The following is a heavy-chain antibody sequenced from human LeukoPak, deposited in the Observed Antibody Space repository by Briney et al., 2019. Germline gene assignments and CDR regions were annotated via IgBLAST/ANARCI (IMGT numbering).Heavy chain of an antibody. CDR3: ARVPVAAAGIAVAGAYYFYGMDV. D-gene: IGHD6-19*01. CDR2: IYYSGST. V-gene: IGHV4-59*01. J-gene: IGHJ6*02. CDR1: GGSISSYY. Sequence: SETLSLTCTVSGGSISSYYWSWIRQPPGKGLEWIGYIYYSGSTNYNPSLKSRVTISVDTSKNQFSLKLSSVTAADTAVYCCARVPVAAAGIAVAGAYYFYGMDVWGQGTTVTVSS.